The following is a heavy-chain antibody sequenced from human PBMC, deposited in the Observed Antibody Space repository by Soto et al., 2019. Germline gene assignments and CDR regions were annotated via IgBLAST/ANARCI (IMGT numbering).Heavy chain of an antibody. J-gene: IGHJ4*02. Sequence: QVQLVQSGAEVKKPGASVKVSCKASGNTFSNYYIHWVRQAPGQGLEWMGTINPSGGHTTYAQKFAGRVTMTRETSTSTVYMELTSLISEDTAVYYCASGGHVVVVTAAFDYWGQGTLVTVSS. V-gene: IGHV1-46*03. CDR2: INPSGGHT. D-gene: IGHD2-21*02. CDR3: ASGGHVVVVTAAFDY. CDR1: GNTFSNYY.